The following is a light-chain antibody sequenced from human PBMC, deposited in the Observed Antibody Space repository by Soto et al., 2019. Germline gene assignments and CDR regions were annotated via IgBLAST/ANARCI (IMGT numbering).Light chain of an antibody. J-gene: IGKJ1*01. Sequence: DIQITQTAPTLSPYIFDIVTITCRASQNIGRYLAWYQQKPGEAPKFLIYAASSLENGVPSRFSGGRSETEFTLTIAGLQPDDFATYYCLQYNGFTRAFGQGTKVDIK. CDR1: QNIGRY. CDR3: LQYNGFTRA. CDR2: AAS. V-gene: IGKV1-5*03.